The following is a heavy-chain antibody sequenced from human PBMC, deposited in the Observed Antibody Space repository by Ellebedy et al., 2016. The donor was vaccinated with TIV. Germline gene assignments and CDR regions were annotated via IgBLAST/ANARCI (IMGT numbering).Heavy chain of an antibody. CDR2: IYPGDSDT. Sequence: PGGSLRLSCEGSGDSVNGYWIAWVRQMPGKGLEWMGIIYPGDSDTKYSPSFQGQVNISADKSINTAYLQWSSLKASDTAMYYCARRKYGGPFDYWGQGTLVTASS. J-gene: IGHJ4*02. D-gene: IGHD4-23*01. CDR3: ARRKYGGPFDY. V-gene: IGHV5-51*01. CDR1: GDSVNGYW.